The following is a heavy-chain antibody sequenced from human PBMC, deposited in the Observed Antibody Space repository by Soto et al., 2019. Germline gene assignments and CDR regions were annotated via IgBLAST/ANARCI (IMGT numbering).Heavy chain of an antibody. CDR1: GGTFSTYA. CDR2: IIPLFGTA. Sequence: ASVKVSCKASGGTFSTYAIDWVRQAPGQGLEWMGGIIPLFGTAKYAQNFQGRITITADESTNTAYMELRSLRSQDTAVYYCARQVYTVVTPFDYWGQGALVTVSS. J-gene: IGHJ4*02. V-gene: IGHV1-69*13. D-gene: IGHD2-21*02. CDR3: ARQVYTVVTPFDY.